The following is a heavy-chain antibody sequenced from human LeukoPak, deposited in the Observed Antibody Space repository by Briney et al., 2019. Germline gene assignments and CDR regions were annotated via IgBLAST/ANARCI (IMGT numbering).Heavy chain of an antibody. J-gene: IGHJ4*02. D-gene: IGHD2-15*01. CDR2: VYHSGST. CDR3: ARARRVVVGAPYYFDY. CDR1: GGSISSSNW. Sequence: SETLSLTCAVSGGSISSSNWWSWVRQPPGKGLEWIGEVYHSGSTNYNPSLKSRVSISVDKSKNQFSLKLSSVTAADTAVYYCARARRVVVGAPYYFDYWGQGTLVTVSS. V-gene: IGHV4-4*02.